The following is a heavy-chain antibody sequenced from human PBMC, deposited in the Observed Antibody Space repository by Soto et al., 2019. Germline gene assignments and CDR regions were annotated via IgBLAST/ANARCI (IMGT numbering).Heavy chain of an antibody. CDR2: IYHSGST. Sequence: QVQLRESGPGLVKPSGTLSLTCAVSGGSISSNHWWNWVRQSPGKGLEWIGEIYHSGSTNDNLSLKRRITMSVDKSKNQFSLRLNSVTAADTATYFCVRFPFGDNFDYYGMVVCGQGTTVTVSS. D-gene: IGHD3-10*01. CDR1: GGSISSNHW. J-gene: IGHJ6*02. V-gene: IGHV4-4*02. CDR3: VRFPFGDNFDYYGMVV.